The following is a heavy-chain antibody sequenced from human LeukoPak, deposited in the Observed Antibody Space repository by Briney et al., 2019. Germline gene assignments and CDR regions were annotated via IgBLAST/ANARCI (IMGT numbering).Heavy chain of an antibody. CDR1: GFTFSSYA. D-gene: IGHD6-19*01. Sequence: PGGSLRLSCAASGFTFSSYAMSWVRQAPGKGLEWVSAISGSGGSTYYADSVKGRFTISRDNSKNSLYLQMNSLRAEDTALYYCAKVPTQWLLPEECYFDYWGQGTLVTVSS. V-gene: IGHV3-23*01. CDR3: AKVPTQWLLPEECYFDY. CDR2: ISGSGGST. J-gene: IGHJ4*02.